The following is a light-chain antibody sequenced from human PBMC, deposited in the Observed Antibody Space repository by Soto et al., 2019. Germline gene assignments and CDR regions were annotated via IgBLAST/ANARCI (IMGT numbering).Light chain of an antibody. CDR1: QSVSSSY. CDR2: GAS. CDR3: QQYGSSPLFT. J-gene: IGKJ3*01. Sequence: EIVLTQSPGTLSLSPGERATLSCRASQSVSSSYLGWYQQKPGQAPRLLIYGASVRATGIPDRFSGSGSGTDFTLTISRLEPEDFAVYYCQQYGSSPLFTFGPGTKVDIK. V-gene: IGKV3-20*01.